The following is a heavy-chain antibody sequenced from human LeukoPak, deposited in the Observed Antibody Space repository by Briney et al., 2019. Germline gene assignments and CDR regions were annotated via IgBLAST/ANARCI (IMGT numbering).Heavy chain of an antibody. CDR2: IYPGDSDT. D-gene: IGHD3-10*01. CDR1: GYSFTSYW. V-gene: IGHV5-51*01. Sequence: ESLKISCKGSGYSFTSYWIGWVRQMPGKGLEWMGIIYPGDSDTRYSPSFQGQVTISADKSISTAYLQWSSLKASDTAMYYCARHRYYGSGSYTTRPFDYWGQGTLVTVSS. CDR3: ARHRYYGSGSYTTRPFDY. J-gene: IGHJ4*02.